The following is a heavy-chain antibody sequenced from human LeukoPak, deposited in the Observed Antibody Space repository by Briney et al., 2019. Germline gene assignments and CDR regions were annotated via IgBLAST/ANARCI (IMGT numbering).Heavy chain of an antibody. V-gene: IGHV4-59*10. CDR2: IYTSGST. CDR1: GGSFSGYY. D-gene: IGHD3-22*01. Sequence: SETLSLTCAVYGGSFSGYYWSWIRQPAGKGLEWIGRIYTSGSTNYNPSLKSRVTISVDTSKNQFSLKLSSVTAADTAVYYCARNTYYYDSSGYYHFDYWGQGTLVTVSS. J-gene: IGHJ4*02. CDR3: ARNTYYYDSSGYYHFDY.